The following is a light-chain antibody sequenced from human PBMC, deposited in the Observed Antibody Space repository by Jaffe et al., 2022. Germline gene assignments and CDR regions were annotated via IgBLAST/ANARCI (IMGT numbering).Light chain of an antibody. V-gene: IGLV2-14*03. CDR2: DVS. CDR1: SSDVGGYNY. Sequence: QSALTQPASVSGSPGQSITISCAGTSSDVGGYNYVSWYQQHPGKAPKLMIYDVSSRPSGVSNRFSGSKSGNTASLTISGLQAEDEADYFCSAYTSSRIRVFGGGTKLTVL. J-gene: IGLJ3*02. CDR3: SAYTSSRIRV.